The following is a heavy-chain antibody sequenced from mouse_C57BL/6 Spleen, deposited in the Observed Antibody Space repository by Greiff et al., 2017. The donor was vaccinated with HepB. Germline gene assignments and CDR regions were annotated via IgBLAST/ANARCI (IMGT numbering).Heavy chain of an antibody. CDR1: GFTFSSYG. CDR3: ARGVYGGGGVDY. Sequence: EVMLVESGGDLVKPGGSLKLSCAASGFTFSSYGMSWVRQTPDKRLEWVATISSGGSYTYYPDSVKGRFTISRDNAKNTLYLQMRSLKSEDTAMYFCARGVYGGGGVDYGGQRTTLTVFS. J-gene: IGHJ2*01. V-gene: IGHV5-6*02. D-gene: IGHD1-2*01. CDR2: ISSGGSYT.